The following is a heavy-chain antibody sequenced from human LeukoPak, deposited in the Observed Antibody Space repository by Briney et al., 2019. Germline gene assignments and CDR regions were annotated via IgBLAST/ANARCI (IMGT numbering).Heavy chain of an antibody. J-gene: IGHJ4*02. D-gene: IGHD2-8*01. Sequence: ASVKVSCKASGYTFTNYYIHWVRQAPRQGLEYMGIVNPTSGGTIYAQKFQGRVTMTRDTSTSTVYMELSSLRSEDTAVYYCAREVPQMYHFDYWGQGTLVTVSS. CDR1: GYTFTNYY. CDR2: VNPTSGGT. CDR3: AREVPQMYHFDY. V-gene: IGHV1-46*01.